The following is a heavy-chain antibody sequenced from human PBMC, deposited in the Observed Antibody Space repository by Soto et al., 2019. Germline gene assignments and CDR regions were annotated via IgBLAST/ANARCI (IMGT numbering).Heavy chain of an antibody. D-gene: IGHD1-1*01. CDR1: GASISGFY. Sequence: SETLSLTCTVSGASISGFYWSWIRKSAGKGLEWIGRIYATGTTDYNPSLKSRVMMSVDTSKKQFSLKLRSVTAADTAVYYCVRDGTKTLRDWFDPWGQGISDTVSS. CDR2: IYATGTT. V-gene: IGHV4-4*07. CDR3: VRDGTKTLRDWFDP. J-gene: IGHJ5*02.